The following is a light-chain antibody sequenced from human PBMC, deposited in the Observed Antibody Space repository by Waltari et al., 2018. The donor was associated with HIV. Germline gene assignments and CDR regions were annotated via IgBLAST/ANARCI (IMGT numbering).Light chain of an antibody. J-gene: IGKJ3*01. V-gene: IGKV1-12*01. CDR1: QNVRSS. CDR2: SAS. CDR3: QQSHNFPLT. Sequence: DIQMTQSPSFVSASVGDRVNITCRASQNVRSSLAWYQQRPGRAPQLLISSASALHSGVPSRFSGGGSGTVFTLSISDLHPDDFATYYCQQSHNFPLTFGPG.